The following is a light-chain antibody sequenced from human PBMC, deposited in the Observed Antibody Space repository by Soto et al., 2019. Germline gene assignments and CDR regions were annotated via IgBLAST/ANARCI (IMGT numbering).Light chain of an antibody. CDR1: SSDVGGYNY. J-gene: IGLJ2*01. CDR3: SSYTSSSTVV. Sequence: QSALTQPASVSGSPGQSITISCTGTSSDVGGYNYVSWYQQHPGEAPKLMIYEVSNRPTGVSNRFSGSKSGNTAFPTISGLQAEDEADCYCSSYTSSSTVVFGGGTKLTVL. CDR2: EVS. V-gene: IGLV2-14*01.